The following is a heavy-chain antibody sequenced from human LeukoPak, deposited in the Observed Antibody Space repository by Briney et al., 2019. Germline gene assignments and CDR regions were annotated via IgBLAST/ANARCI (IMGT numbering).Heavy chain of an antibody. Sequence: SETLSLTCAVYGGSFNDYYWSWIRQPPGKGLEWIGGINHSGSTNYNPSLKSRVTISVDTSKSQFSLKVTSVTAADTAVYYCARRYGSGSYYNWFDPWGQGTLVTVSS. D-gene: IGHD3-10*01. CDR2: INHSGST. CDR1: GGSFNDYY. J-gene: IGHJ5*02. V-gene: IGHV4-34*01. CDR3: ARRYGSGSYYNWFDP.